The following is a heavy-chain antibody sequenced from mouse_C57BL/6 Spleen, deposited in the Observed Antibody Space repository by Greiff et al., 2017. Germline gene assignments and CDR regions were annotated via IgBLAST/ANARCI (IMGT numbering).Heavy chain of an antibody. CDR3: TITTVVAEDY. D-gene: IGHD1-1*01. J-gene: IGHJ2*01. CDR1: GYTFTDYE. Sequence: QVHVKQSGAELVRPGASVTLSCKASGYTFTDYEMHWVKQTPVHGLEWIGAIDPETGGTAYNQKFKGKAILTADKSSSTAYMELRSLTSEDSAVYYCTITTVVAEDYWGQGTTLTVSS. CDR2: IDPETGGT. V-gene: IGHV1-15*01.